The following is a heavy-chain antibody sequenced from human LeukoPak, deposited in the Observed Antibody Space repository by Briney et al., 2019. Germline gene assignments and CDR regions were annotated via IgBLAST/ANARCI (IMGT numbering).Heavy chain of an antibody. CDR3: VNLGYSD. D-gene: IGHD5-12*01. CDR1: GFSFSAAW. CDR2: IKSDGSDK. Sequence: PGGSLRLSCEASGFSFSAAWMTWARQAPGKVLEWVATIKSDGSDKYYVDSVKGRFALSRDNAKNSVYLQMNSLRVEDTAVYYCVNLGYSDGGQGTLVTVSS. J-gene: IGHJ4*02. V-gene: IGHV3-7*01.